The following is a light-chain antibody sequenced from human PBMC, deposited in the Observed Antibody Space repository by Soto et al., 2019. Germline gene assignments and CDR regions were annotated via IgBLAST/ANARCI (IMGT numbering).Light chain of an antibody. Sequence: QSALTQPPSASGSPGQSLTISCTGTSSDVGGYNFVSWYQQHPGKAPKLMIFVVSKRPSGVPDRFSGSKSGNTASLTVSGLQAEDEADYYCSSQAGRNTVVFGGGTKLTVL. V-gene: IGLV2-8*01. J-gene: IGLJ2*01. CDR3: SSQAGRNTVV. CDR1: SSDVGGYNF. CDR2: VVS.